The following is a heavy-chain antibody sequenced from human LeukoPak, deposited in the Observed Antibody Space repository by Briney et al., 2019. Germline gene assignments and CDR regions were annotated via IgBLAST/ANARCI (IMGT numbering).Heavy chain of an antibody. V-gene: IGHV4-59*08. D-gene: IGHD3-22*01. CDR3: ARSERIIMILGGAFDV. CDR2: IYYSGST. Sequence: SETLSLTCTVSGDSISSYYWSWIRQPRGKGLEWIGYIYYSGSTNYNPSLKSRVTISVDTSKNQFSLKLSSVTAADTAVYFCARSERIIMILGGAFDVWGQGTMVTVSS. J-gene: IGHJ3*01. CDR1: GDSISSYY.